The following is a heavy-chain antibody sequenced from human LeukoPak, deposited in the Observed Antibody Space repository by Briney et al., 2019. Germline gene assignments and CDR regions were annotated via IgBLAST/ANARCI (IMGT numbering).Heavy chain of an antibody. CDR3: AKAAWSGSATGYYYYMDV. CDR2: IRYDGSNK. CDR1: GLTFSSYG. J-gene: IGHJ6*03. D-gene: IGHD3-3*01. V-gene: IGHV3-30*02. Sequence: GGSLILSCAASGLTFSSYGMHWVRQAPGKGLEWVAFIRYDGSNKYYADSVKGRFTISRDNSKNTLYLQMNCLRAEDTAVYYCAKAAWSGSATGYYYYMDVWGKGTTVTVSS.